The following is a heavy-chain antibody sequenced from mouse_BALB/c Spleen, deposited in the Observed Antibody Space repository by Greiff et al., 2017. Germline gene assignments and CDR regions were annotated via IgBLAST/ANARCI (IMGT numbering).Heavy chain of an antibody. J-gene: IGHJ4*01. CDR2: INSNGGST. V-gene: IGHV5-6-2*01. CDR1: GFTFSSYY. CDR3: ARHDDYDRGYAMDY. D-gene: IGHD2-4*01. Sequence: EVMLVESGGGLVKLGGSLKLSCAASGFTFSSYYMSWVRQTPEKRLELVAAINSNGGSTYYPDTVKGRFTISRDNAKNTLYLQMSSLKSEDTALYYCARHDDYDRGYAMDYWGQGTSVTVSS.